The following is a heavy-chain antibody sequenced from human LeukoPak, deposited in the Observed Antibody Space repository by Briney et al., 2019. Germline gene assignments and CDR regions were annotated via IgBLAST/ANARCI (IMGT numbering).Heavy chain of an antibody. J-gene: IGHJ5*02. CDR2: LYYSGST. Sequence: SETLSLTCTVSGVSISSYYWSWIRQPPGKGLELIGYLYYSGSTNYNPSLKSRVTISVDTSKNQLSLKLSSVTAADTAGYYCARLSVAAAGTGWFDPWGQGTLVTVSA. CDR1: GVSISSYY. CDR3: ARLSVAAAGTGWFDP. D-gene: IGHD6-13*01. V-gene: IGHV4-59*01.